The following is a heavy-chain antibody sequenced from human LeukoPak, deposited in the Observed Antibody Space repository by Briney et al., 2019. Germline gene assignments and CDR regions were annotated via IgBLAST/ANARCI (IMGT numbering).Heavy chain of an antibody. CDR3: ARVRGFSFGFFDY. CDR2: IKLDGSEK. J-gene: IGHJ4*02. V-gene: IGHV3-7*03. D-gene: IGHD5-18*01. CDR1: GFTFGKYW. Sequence: GGSLRLSCVASGFTFGKYWMSWVRQAPGKGLEWVANIKLDGSEKNYVDSVKGRFTISRDNAKNSLYLQMNSLRAEDTALYYCARVRGFSFGFFDYWGQGSLVIVSS.